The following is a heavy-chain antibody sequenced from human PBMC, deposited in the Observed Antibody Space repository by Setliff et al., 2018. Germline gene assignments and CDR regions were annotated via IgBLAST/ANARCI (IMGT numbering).Heavy chain of an antibody. CDR1: GYTLSNSI. CDR2: VSTYNGDT. Sequence: ASVKVSCKASGYTLSNSILSWVRQAPGQGLEWMGWVSTYNGDTNYAQKFRGRVTMTTDISTSTVYMELRTLRSDDTAVYYCARRPIALAGYRKGAFDIGGQGTMVTVS. J-gene: IGHJ3*02. V-gene: IGHV1-18*01. D-gene: IGHD6-19*01. CDR3: ARRPIALAGYRKGAFDI.